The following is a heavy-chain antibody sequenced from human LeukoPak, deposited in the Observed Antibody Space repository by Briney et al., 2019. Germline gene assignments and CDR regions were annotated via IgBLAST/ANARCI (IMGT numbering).Heavy chain of an antibody. J-gene: IGHJ4*02. CDR2: IYYSGST. Sequence: SETLSLTCTVSGGSISSYYWSWIRQPPGKGLEWIGYIYYSGSTNYNPSLKSRVTIPVDTSKNQFSLKLSSVTAADTAVYYCASSGWRGPFDYWGQGTLVTVSS. V-gene: IGHV4-59*08. CDR3: ASSGWRGPFDY. D-gene: IGHD6-19*01. CDR1: GGSISSYY.